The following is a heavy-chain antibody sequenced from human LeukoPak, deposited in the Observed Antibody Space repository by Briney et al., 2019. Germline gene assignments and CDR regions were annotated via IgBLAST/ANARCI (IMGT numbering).Heavy chain of an antibody. J-gene: IGHJ4*02. CDR2: IIPIVDIP. D-gene: IGHD5-18*01. V-gene: IGHV1-69*02. CDR1: EGTFSDYT. Sequence: SVKVSCKASEGTFSDYTINWVRQAPGQGLEWMGRIIPIVDIPNYAQKFQGRVTITADKSTSTAYMELSSLRSEDTAVYYCASLPVDTSMVSDYWGQGTLVTVSS. CDR3: ASLPVDTSMVSDY.